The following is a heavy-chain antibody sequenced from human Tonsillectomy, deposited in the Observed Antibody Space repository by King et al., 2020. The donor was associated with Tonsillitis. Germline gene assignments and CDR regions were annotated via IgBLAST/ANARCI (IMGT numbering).Heavy chain of an antibody. CDR2: ISFGRISNT. CDR3: ARDTGYFGRVGFFDN. D-gene: IGHD3-9*01. J-gene: IGHJ4*02. Sequence: VQLVESGGGLVKPGGSLTLSCAASGFSFSDSTLSWIRQAPGKGLEWVSYISFGRISNTEYADSVKGRFTISRDNARNSLYLQMNNVRAEDTAVYFCARDTGYFGRVGFFDNWGQGTLVTVSS. V-gene: IGHV3-11*06. CDR1: GFSFSDST.